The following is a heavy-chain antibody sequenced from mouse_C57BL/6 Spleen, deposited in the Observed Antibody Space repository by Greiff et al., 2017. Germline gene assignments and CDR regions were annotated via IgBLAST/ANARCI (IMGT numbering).Heavy chain of an antibody. CDR3: TRDDYYGSSFV. Sequence: VQLQQSGTVLARPGASVKMSCKTSGYTFTSSWMHWVKQRPGQGLEWIGAIYPGNSDTSYNQQFKGKAKLTAATAASTAYMELSSLTDEDSAVYYCTRDDYYGSSFVWGTGTTVTVAS. D-gene: IGHD1-1*01. V-gene: IGHV1-5*01. CDR2: IYPGNSDT. CDR1: GYTFTSSW. J-gene: IGHJ1*03.